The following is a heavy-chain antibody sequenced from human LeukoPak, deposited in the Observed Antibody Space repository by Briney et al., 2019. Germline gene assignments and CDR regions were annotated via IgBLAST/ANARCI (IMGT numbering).Heavy chain of an antibody. V-gene: IGHV3-21*01. CDR1: GFTFSSYS. J-gene: IGHJ6*02. CDR2: ISSSSSYI. Sequence: GGSLRLSCAASGFTFSSYSMNWVRQAPGKGLEWVSSISSSSSYIYYADSVKGRFTISRDNAKNTLYLHMNSLRAEDTAVYYCARDYRPRYCSSTSCPGYGMDVWGQGTTVTVSS. CDR3: ARDYRPRYCSSTSCPGYGMDV. D-gene: IGHD2-2*01.